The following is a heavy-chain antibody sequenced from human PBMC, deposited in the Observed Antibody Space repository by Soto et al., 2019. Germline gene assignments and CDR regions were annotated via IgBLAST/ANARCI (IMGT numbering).Heavy chain of an antibody. CDR1: GFTLGAYS. V-gene: IGHV3-48*01. CDR3: APQGVGATGYLY. J-gene: IGHJ4*02. CDR2: ISDSGSRM. Sequence: EVQLVESGGGLVQPGGSLRLSCVVSGFTLGAYSMNWVRQAPGKGLEWVSYISDSGSRMYYADSVKGRFTISRDSARNSLVLKMNSLRAEDTAVYYCAPQGVGATGYLYWGQGTLVTVSS. D-gene: IGHD1-26*01.